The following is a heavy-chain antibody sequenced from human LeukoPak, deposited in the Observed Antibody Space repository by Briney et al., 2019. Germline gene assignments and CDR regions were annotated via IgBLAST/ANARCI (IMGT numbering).Heavy chain of an antibody. CDR2: TNWDGGRT. V-gene: IGHV3-20*04. Sequence: PGGSLRLSCAASGFTFDDYAMSWVRQTPGKVLEWVSGTNWDGGRTGYADSVKGRFTISRDNAKNSLYLQMNSLRAEDTAVYYCARDGRYYGSGMFWGQGTLVTVSS. CDR1: GFTFDDYA. J-gene: IGHJ4*02. CDR3: ARDGRYYGSGMF. D-gene: IGHD3-10*01.